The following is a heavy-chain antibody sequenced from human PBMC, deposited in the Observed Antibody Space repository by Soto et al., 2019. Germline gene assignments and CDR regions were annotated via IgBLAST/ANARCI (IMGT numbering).Heavy chain of an antibody. CDR2: IIPIFGTA. V-gene: IGHV1-69*06. D-gene: IGHD4-17*01. CDR1: GGTFSSYA. Sequence: QVQLVQSGAEVKKPGSSVKVSCKASGGTFSSYAISWVRQSPGQGLEWMGGIIPIFGTANYEQKFQGRVTITADNSTRTAYMELSSLRSADTAVYYCARSAIYGDYFDYWGQGTLVTVSS. J-gene: IGHJ4*02. CDR3: ARSAIYGDYFDY.